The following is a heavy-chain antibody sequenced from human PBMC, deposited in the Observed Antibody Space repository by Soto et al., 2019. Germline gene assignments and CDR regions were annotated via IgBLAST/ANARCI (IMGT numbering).Heavy chain of an antibody. CDR1: GGTFSSYA. Sequence: QVQLVQSGAEVKKPGSSVKVSCKASGGTFSSYAISWVRQAPGQGLEWMGGIIPILGTADYAQKLQGRVTITAADFPSTAYMEQSSLRSEDTAVYYCARHLGGNHYYYGMDVWGQGTTVTVSS. J-gene: IGHJ6*02. V-gene: IGHV1-69*12. CDR3: ARHLGGNHYYYGMDV. CDR2: IIPILGTA. D-gene: IGHD3-16*01.